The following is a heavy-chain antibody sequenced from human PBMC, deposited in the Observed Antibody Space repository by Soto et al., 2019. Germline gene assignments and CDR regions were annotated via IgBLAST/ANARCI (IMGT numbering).Heavy chain of an antibody. D-gene: IGHD4-17*01. V-gene: IGHV1-18*01. J-gene: IGHJ4*02. CDR2: ISAYNGNT. CDR1: GYTFTSYG. Sequence: QVQLVQSGAEVKKPGASVKVSCKASGYTFTSYGVSWVRQAPGQGLEWMGWISAYNGNTNYAQKLQGRVTMTTDTSPSTAYTELRSLRADATAVYYCAREQGYGDPDYWGQGTLVTVSS. CDR3: AREQGYGDPDY.